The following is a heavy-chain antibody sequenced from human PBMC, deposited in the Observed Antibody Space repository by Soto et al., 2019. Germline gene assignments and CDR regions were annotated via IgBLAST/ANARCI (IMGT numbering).Heavy chain of an antibody. Sequence: QVQLQESGPGLVKPSGTLSLTCAVSGGSISSSNWWSWVRQPPGKGLEWIGEIYHSGSTNYNPSPNSRVTITVDKSENQFSLKLSSVTAADTAVYYWARSFSGSYAAFEYWGQGTLVTVSS. V-gene: IGHV4-4*02. CDR2: IYHSGST. CDR1: GGSISSSNW. J-gene: IGHJ4*02. CDR3: ARSFSGSYAAFEY. D-gene: IGHD1-26*01.